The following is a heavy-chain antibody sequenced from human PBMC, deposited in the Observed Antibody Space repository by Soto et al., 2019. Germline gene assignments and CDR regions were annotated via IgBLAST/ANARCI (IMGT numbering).Heavy chain of an antibody. CDR3: AKLEHNSGGILEY. CDR2: ISGSGGDST. D-gene: IGHD3-10*01. V-gene: IGHV3-23*01. Sequence: EVQLLESGGGLVQPGGSLRLSCAASGFTFSSYAMSWVRQAPGKGLEWVSAISGSGGDSTYYAASVRGRFTISRDNSKNTLYLQMNSLRAEETAVYYCAKLEHNSGGILEYWGQGTLVTVSS. J-gene: IGHJ4*02. CDR1: GFTFSSYA.